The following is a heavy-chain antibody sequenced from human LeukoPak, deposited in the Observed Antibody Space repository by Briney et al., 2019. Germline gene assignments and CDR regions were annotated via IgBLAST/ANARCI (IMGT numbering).Heavy chain of an antibody. CDR2: ISTTGSSI. CDR1: GFTFSSYE. J-gene: IGHJ4*02. CDR3: ARVQRGIAVALDY. D-gene: IGHD6-19*01. V-gene: IGHV3-48*03. Sequence: PGGSLRLSCAASGFTFSSYEMNWVRQAPGKGVEWVSYISTTGSSIYYADSVKGRFTISRDNVKNLLYLQMNSLRAEDTAVYYCARVQRGIAVALDYWGQGTLATVSS.